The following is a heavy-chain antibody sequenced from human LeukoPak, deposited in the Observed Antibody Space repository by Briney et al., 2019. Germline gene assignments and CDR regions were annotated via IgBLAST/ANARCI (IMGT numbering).Heavy chain of an antibody. CDR3: AELGITMIGDV. D-gene: IGHD3-10*02. Sequence: GGSLRLSCAASGFTFSSYEMNWVRQAPGKGLEWVSYISSSGSTIYYADYVKGRFTISRDNAKTSLYLQLTSLRAEDTAVYYCAELGITMIGDVWGKGTTVTISS. CDR1: GFTFSSYE. CDR2: ISSSGSTI. J-gene: IGHJ6*04. V-gene: IGHV3-48*03.